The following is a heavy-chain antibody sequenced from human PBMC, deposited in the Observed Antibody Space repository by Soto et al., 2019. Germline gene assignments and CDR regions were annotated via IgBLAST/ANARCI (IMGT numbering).Heavy chain of an antibody. CDR3: ARSRSGAVADSFDF. J-gene: IGHJ4*02. CDR1: GLAFSSYA. V-gene: IGHV3-30*04. Sequence: WGSLRLSCSASGLAFSSYAIHWFRQAPGKGLEWVAVISRDGSNKYYVDSVKGRFTISRDNSKDTVYLQMNSLRDEDSAMFYCARSRSGAVADSFDFWGQGTLGNV. CDR2: ISRDGSNK. D-gene: IGHD3-10*01.